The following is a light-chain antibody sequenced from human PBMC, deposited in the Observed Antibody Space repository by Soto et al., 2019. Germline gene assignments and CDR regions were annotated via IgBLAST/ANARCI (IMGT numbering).Light chain of an antibody. CDR2: DNN. CDR1: SSNIGNNY. Sequence: QSVLTQPPSVSAAPGQKVTISCSGSSSNIGNNYVSWYQQLPGTAPKLLIYDNNKRPSGIPDRFSGSKSGTSATLGITGLQTGDEADYYCGTWDSSLSAVVVCGGTTLTVL. CDR3: GTWDSSLSAVV. J-gene: IGLJ2*01. V-gene: IGLV1-51*01.